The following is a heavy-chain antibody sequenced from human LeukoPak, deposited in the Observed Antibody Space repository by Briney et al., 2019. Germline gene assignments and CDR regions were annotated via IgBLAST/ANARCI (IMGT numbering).Heavy chain of an antibody. V-gene: IGHV3-23*01. Sequence: GGPLRLSCVASGFTFNNYAMSWVRQAPGRGLEWVSTISGGDGTTYYADSVKGRFTISRDNSKNTLYLQMNSLRVEDTAVYYCAKTPGRNNYGTFDYWGQGTLVTVSS. D-gene: IGHD4-17*01. CDR2: ISGGDGTT. J-gene: IGHJ4*02. CDR3: AKTPGRNNYGTFDY. CDR1: GFTFNNYA.